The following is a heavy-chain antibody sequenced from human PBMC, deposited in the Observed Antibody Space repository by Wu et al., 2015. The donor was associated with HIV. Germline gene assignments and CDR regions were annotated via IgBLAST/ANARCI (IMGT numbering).Heavy chain of an antibody. CDR3: ARERMADWYYNL. Sequence: QVQLLQSGAEVKKPGTSVKVSCKASGGTLRSYAISWVRQAPGQGLDWMGRIIPIFGTADYAQKFQGRVTITADESTSTAYMELSSLKSEDTAMYYCARERMADWYYNLWGRGTLVTVSS. D-gene: IGHD2-8*01. CDR2: IIPIFGTA. V-gene: IGHV1-69*13. CDR1: GGTLRSYA. J-gene: IGHJ2*01.